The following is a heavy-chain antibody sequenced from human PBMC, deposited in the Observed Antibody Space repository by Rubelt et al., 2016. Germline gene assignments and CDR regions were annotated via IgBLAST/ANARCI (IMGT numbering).Heavy chain of an antibody. CDR3: ARVSLGSCPGSECPPMGYYHNGLDG. CDR2: ISHSGVT. J-gene: IGHJ6*02. D-gene: IGHD2-8*02. CDR1: GGSFSGYY. V-gene: IGHV4-34*01. Sequence: QVQLQQWGAGLLKPSETLSLTCGVYGGSFSGYYWSWIRQPPGKGLDWIGEISHSGVTNYNPSLKSRVTVSTDPSKNQISLKLTSVTAADTAVYYCARVSLGSCPGSECPPMGYYHNGLDGWGQGTTVTVSS.